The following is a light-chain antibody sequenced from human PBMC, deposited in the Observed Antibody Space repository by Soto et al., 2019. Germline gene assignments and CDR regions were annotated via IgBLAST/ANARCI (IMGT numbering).Light chain of an antibody. V-gene: IGLV2-14*03. CDR2: GVT. J-gene: IGLJ1*01. CDR3: SSFTSNRIYV. CDR1: HNDIGTYDY. Sequence: TQPTWVSGSPGQSITISCTGNHNDIGTYDYVSWYQQHPGRAPRLLIHGVTTRPSGISDRFSASKSGLTASLTISGLQPEDEADYYCSSFTSNRIYVFGPGTKVTVL.